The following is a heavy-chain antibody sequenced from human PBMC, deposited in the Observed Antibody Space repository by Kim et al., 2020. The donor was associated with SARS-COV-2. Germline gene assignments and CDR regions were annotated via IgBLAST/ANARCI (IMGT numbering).Heavy chain of an antibody. CDR1: GFTFSSYW. CDR2: IKQDGSEK. Sequence: GGSLRLSCAASGFTFSSYWMSWVRQAPGKGLEWVANIKQDGSEKYYVDSVKGRFTISRDNAKNSLYLQMNSLRAEDTAVYYCARAGSEYSSSWYPMSYYYYGMDVWGQGTTVTVSS. CDR3: ARAGSEYSSSWYPMSYYYYGMDV. D-gene: IGHD6-13*01. J-gene: IGHJ6*02. V-gene: IGHV3-7*01.